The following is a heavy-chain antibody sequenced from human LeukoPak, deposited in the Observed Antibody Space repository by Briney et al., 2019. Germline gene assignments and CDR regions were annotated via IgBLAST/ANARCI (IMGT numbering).Heavy chain of an antibody. CDR1: GYSFTSYW. D-gene: IGHD3-10*01. J-gene: IGHJ5*02. CDR3: ARQGYYYGSGSFDWFDP. CDR2: IYPGDSDT. V-gene: IGHV5-51*01. Sequence: GEPLKISCKGSGYSFTSYWIGWVRQMPGKGLEWMGIIYPGDSDTRYSPSFQGQVTISADKSISTAYLQWSSLKASDTAMYYCARQGYYYGSGSFDWFDPWGQGTLVTVSS.